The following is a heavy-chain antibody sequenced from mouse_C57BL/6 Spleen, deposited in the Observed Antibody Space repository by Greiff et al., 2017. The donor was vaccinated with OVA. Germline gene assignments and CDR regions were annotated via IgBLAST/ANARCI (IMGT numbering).Heavy chain of an antibody. CDR2: ISSGSSTI. D-gene: IGHD2-5*01. V-gene: IGHV5-17*01. Sequence: EVQVVESGGGLVKPGGSLKLSCAASGFTFSDYGMHWVRQAPEKGLEWVAYISSGSSTIYYADTVKGRFTISRDNAKNTLFLQMTSLRSEDTAMYYCARAYYSKEMDYWGQGTSVTVSS. CDR1: GFTFSDYG. J-gene: IGHJ4*01. CDR3: ARAYYSKEMDY.